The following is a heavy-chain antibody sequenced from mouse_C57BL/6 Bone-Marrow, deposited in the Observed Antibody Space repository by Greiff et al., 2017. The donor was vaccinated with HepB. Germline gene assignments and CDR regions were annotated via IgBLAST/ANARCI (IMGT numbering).Heavy chain of an antibody. CDR3: ARSTSPFVLRGVYFDY. Sequence: EVQLQQSGPELVKPGASVKIPCKASGYTFTDYNMDWVKQSHGKSLEWIGDINPNNGGTIYNQKFKGKATLTVDKSSSTAYMELRSLTSEDTAVYYCARSTSPFVLRGVYFDYWGQGTTLTVSS. CDR2: INPNNGGT. CDR1: GYTFTDYN. J-gene: IGHJ2*01. D-gene: IGHD1-1*01. V-gene: IGHV1-18*01.